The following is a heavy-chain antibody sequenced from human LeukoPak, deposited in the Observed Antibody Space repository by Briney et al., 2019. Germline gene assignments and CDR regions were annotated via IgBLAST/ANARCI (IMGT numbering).Heavy chain of an antibody. V-gene: IGHV3-30*04. D-gene: IGHD6-19*01. CDR1: GFTFSNFA. J-gene: IGHJ4*02. CDR3: AREVGSGWHYFDY. CDR2: ISYDSRSE. Sequence: PGGSLRLSCAASGFTFSNFAMHWVRQAPGKGLEWVALISYDSRSENYAESVKGRFTISRDNSENTFYLQMNSLRVEDTALYYCAREVGSGWHYFDYWGQGTLVTVSS.